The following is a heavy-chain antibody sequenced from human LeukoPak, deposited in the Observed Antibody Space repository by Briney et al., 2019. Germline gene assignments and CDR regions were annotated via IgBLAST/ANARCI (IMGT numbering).Heavy chain of an antibody. V-gene: IGHV4-38-2*02. CDR3: ARAIEVGAMTPFDY. J-gene: IGHJ4*02. CDR2: IYHSGST. Sequence: SETLSLTCTVSGYSVSSGYYWGWIRQPPGKGLEWIGSIYHSGSTYYNPSLKSRVTISVDTSKNQFSLKLSSVTAADTAVYYCARAIEVGAMTPFDYWGQGTLVTVSS. D-gene: IGHD1-26*01. CDR1: GYSVSSGYY.